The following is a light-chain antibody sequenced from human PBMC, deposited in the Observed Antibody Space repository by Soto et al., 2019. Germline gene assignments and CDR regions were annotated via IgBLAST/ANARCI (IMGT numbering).Light chain of an antibody. Sequence: DIQMTQSPSSLSASVGDRVTITCRASQGISNYLAWYQQKPGKVPKLLIYAASTLHSGVPSRFSGSGSGTDFTLTISSLQPEDVATYYCQKYNSSPRLNFGGGTKVEIK. CDR2: AAS. J-gene: IGKJ4*01. V-gene: IGKV1-27*01. CDR3: QKYNSSPRLN. CDR1: QGISNY.